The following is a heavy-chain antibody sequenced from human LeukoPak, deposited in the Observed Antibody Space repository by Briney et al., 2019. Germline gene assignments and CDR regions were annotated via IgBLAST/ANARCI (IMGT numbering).Heavy chain of an antibody. J-gene: IGHJ4*02. CDR3: ARRMVRGVIMGQFDY. V-gene: IGHV5-51*01. CDR2: IYPGDSDT. Sequence: NPGESLKIPCKGSGYSFTSYWIGWVRQMPGKGLEWMGIIYPGDSDTRYSPSFQGQVTISADKSISTAYLQWSSLKASDTAMYYCARRMVRGVIMGQFDYWGQGTLVTVSS. CDR1: GYSFTSYW. D-gene: IGHD3-10*01.